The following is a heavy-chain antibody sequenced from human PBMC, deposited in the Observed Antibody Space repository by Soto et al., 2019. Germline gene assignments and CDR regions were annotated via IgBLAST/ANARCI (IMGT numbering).Heavy chain of an antibody. J-gene: IGHJ4*02. V-gene: IGHV4-31*03. CDR3: ARGVTMVRGVIHPPYFDY. CDR2: IYYSGST. CDR1: GGVIRTGGYY. Sequence: SEALSLNCTLSGGVIRTGGYYWSWVRQHPGKGLEWIGYIYYSGSTYYNPSLKSRVTISVDTSKNQFSLKLSSVTAADTAVYYCARGVTMVRGVIHPPYFDYWGQG. D-gene: IGHD3-10*01.